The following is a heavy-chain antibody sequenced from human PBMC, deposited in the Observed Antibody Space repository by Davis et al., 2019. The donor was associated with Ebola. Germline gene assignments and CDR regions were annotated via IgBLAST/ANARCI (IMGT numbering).Heavy chain of an antibody. Sequence: PSETLSLTCTVSGGSISSGGYYWSWIRQHPGKGLEWIGYIYYSGSTYYNPSLKSRVTISVDTSKNQFSLKLSSVTAADTAVYYCARAPYARDYYGMDVWGQGTTVTVSS. CDR1: GGSISSGGYY. CDR3: ARAPYARDYYGMDV. V-gene: IGHV4-31*03. CDR2: IYYSGST. D-gene: IGHD4-17*01. J-gene: IGHJ6*02.